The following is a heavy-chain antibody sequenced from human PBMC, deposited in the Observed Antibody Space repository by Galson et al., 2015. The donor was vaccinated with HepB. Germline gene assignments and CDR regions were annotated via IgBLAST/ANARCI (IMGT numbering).Heavy chain of an antibody. CDR3: VRDLLSVGY. CDR1: GFTFSFYW. CDR2: INQAGTEE. J-gene: IGHJ4*02. V-gene: IGHV3-7*03. Sequence: SLRLSCAGSGFTFSFYWMSWVRQVPGKGLQWVANINQAGTEEYYVDSVRGRFTVSRDNSKNSVYLQINGLRAEDTAIYYCVRDLLSVGYWGQGTLVAVSS. D-gene: IGHD2-15*01.